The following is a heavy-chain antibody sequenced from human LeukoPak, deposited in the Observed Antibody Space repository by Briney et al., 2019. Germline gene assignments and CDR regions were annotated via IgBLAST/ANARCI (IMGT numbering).Heavy chain of an antibody. CDR3: ARAGYSYGYAYFDY. CDR2: IYYSGST. D-gene: IGHD5-18*01. CDR1: GGSISSYY. Sequence: SETLSLTCTVSGGSISSYYWSWIRQPPGKGLEWIGYIYYSGSTNYNPSLKSRVTISVDTSKNQFSLKLSSVTAADTAVYYCARAGYSYGYAYFDYWGREPWSPSPQ. J-gene: IGHJ4*02. V-gene: IGHV4-59*01.